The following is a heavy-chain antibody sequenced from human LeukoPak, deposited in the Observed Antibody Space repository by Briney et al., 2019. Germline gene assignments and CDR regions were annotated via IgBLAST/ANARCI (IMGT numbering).Heavy chain of an antibody. CDR1: GGSFSGYY. CDR3: ASPGGDEYYYGSGSQPRDY. D-gene: IGHD3-10*01. J-gene: IGHJ4*02. Sequence: SEILSLTCAVYGGSFSGYYWTWIRQPPGKGLEWIGEINHSGSTKYNPSLKSRVTISVDTSKNQFSLKLSSVTAADTAMYYCASPGGDEYYYGSGSQPRDYWGQGTLVTVSS. CDR2: INHSGST. V-gene: IGHV4-34*01.